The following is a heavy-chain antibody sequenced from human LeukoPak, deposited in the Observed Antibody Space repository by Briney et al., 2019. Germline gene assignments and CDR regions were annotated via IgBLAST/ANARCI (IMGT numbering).Heavy chain of an antibody. V-gene: IGHV1-69*05. CDR1: GGTFSSYA. CDR3: ARAAMVRGVIVYYGMDV. D-gene: IGHD3-10*01. Sequence: SVKVSCKASGGTFSSYAISWVRQAPGQGLEWMGGIIPIFGTANYAQKFQGRVTITTDESTSTAYMELSSLRSEDTAVYYCARAAMVRGVIVYYGMDVWGQGTTVTVSS. CDR2: IIPIFGTA. J-gene: IGHJ6*02.